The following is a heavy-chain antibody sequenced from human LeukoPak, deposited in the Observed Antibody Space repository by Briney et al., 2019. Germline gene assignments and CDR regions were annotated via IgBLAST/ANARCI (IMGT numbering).Heavy chain of an antibody. CDR1: GFTFSSYG. Sequence: PGGSLRLSCAASGFTFSSYGMYWVRQAPGKGLEWVAFIRYDGSNKYYADSVKGRFTVSRDNSKNTLYLQMNSLRTEETAVYYCAKGPAMVRGTFDPWGQGTLVTVSS. D-gene: IGHD3-10*01. CDR3: AKGPAMVRGTFDP. J-gene: IGHJ5*02. V-gene: IGHV3-30*02. CDR2: IRYDGSNK.